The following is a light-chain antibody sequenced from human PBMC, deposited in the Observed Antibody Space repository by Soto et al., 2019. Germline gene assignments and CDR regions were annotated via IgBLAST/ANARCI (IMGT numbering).Light chain of an antibody. CDR2: GAS. CDR1: QSVSSNY. CDR3: QQYGSSRT. J-gene: IGKJ1*01. V-gene: IGKV3-20*01. Sequence: EIVLTHSPGTLSLSPCERATLSSRASQSVSSNYLAWYQQKPGQAPRLLIYGASSRATGIPDRFSGSGSGTDFTLTISRLEPEDFAVYYCQQYGSSRTFGQGTKVDIK.